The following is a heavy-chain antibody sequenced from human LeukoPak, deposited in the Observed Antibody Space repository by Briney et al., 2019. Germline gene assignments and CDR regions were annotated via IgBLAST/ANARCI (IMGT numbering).Heavy chain of an antibody. CDR3: ARDNSVEDTAWWFDP. D-gene: IGHD4-23*01. V-gene: IGHV1-2*02. CDR2: INPNSGGT. J-gene: IGHJ5*02. CDR1: GYTFTGYY. Sequence: ASVKVSCKASGYTFTGYYMHWVRQAPGQGLEWMGWINPNSGGTNYAQKFQGRVTMTRDTSISTAYMELSSLRSGDTAVYYCARDNSVEDTAWWFDPWGQGTLVTVSS.